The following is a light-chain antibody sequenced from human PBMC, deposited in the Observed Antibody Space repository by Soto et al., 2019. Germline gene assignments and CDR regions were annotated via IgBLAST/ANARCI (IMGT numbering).Light chain of an antibody. CDR3: SSYTSSSTLV. J-gene: IGLJ2*01. CDR2: DVS. V-gene: IGLV2-14*01. CDR1: SSDVGGYNY. Sequence: QSVLTQPASVSGSPGQSITIYCTGTSSDVGGYNYVSWYQQHPGKGPKLMIYDVSSRPSGVSNRFSGSKSGNTASLTISGLQAEDEADYYCSSYTSSSTLVFGGGTKLTVL.